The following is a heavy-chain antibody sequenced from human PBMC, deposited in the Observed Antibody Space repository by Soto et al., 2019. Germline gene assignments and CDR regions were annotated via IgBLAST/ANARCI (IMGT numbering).Heavy chain of an antibody. D-gene: IGHD1-26*01. CDR1: GFTFSSYA. J-gene: IGHJ4*02. CDR3: AKVLGEWELLAY. Sequence: EVQLLESGGVLEQPGGSQRLSCAASGFTFSSYAMSWVRQAPGKGLEWVSAISGSGGSTYYADSVKGRFTISRDNSKNTLYLQMNSLRAEDTAVYYCAKVLGEWELLAYWGQGTLVTVSS. V-gene: IGHV3-23*01. CDR2: ISGSGGST.